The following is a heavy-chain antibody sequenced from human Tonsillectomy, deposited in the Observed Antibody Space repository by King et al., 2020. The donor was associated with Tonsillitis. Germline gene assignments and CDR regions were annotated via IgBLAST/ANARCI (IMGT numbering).Heavy chain of an antibody. J-gene: IGHJ4*02. CDR2: ISYDGSNK. Sequence: VQLVESGGGVVQPGRSLRLSCAVSGFTFNNYAMHWVRQAPGKGLEWVAVISYDGSNKYYADSVKGRFTISRDNFKNTLYLQMNSLRAEDTAVYYCARASPARTFDYWGQGSLVTVSS. CDR1: GFTFNNYA. V-gene: IGHV3-30*04. CDR3: ARASPARTFDY.